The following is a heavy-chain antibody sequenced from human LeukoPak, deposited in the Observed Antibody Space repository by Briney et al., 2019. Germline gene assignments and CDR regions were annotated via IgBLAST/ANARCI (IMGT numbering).Heavy chain of an antibody. D-gene: IGHD3-22*01. CDR1: GFTFDDYA. CDR2: IYSGGST. J-gene: IGHJ4*02. V-gene: IGHV3-66*01. Sequence: GRSLRLSCAASGFTFDDYAMHWVRQAPGKGLEWVSVIYSGGSTYYADSVKGRFTISRDNSKNTLYLQMNSLRAEDTAVYYCARELPLGYYYDSSGYYGAVEDYWGQGTLVTVSS. CDR3: ARELPLGYYYDSSGYYGAVEDY.